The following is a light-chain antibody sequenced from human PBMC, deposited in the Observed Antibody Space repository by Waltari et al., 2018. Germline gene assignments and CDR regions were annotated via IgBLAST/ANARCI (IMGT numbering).Light chain of an antibody. Sequence: QSALTQPASVSGSPGQSITISCTGTSSDVGGYNYVSWYPQHPGKAPKLMIYDVSKRPSGVSNRFSGPKSGNTASLTISGLQAEDEADYYCSSYTSSSTYVFGTGTKVTVL. V-gene: IGLV2-14*01. J-gene: IGLJ1*01. CDR3: SSYTSSSTYV. CDR1: SSDVGGYNY. CDR2: DVS.